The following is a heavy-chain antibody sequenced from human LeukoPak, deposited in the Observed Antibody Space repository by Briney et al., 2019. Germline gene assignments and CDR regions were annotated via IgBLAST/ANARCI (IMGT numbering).Heavy chain of an antibody. V-gene: IGHV3-23*01. CDR2: ISGSGGST. J-gene: IGHJ4*02. D-gene: IGHD1-26*01. CDR3: GTGRREAY. CDR1: GFTFSSYA. Sequence: GGSLRLSCAASGFTFSSYAMSWVRQAPGRGLEWVSAISGSGGSTYYAGPVKGRFTISRDNAKNTLYLQMNSLRAEDTAVYYCGTGRREAYWGQGTLVNVSS.